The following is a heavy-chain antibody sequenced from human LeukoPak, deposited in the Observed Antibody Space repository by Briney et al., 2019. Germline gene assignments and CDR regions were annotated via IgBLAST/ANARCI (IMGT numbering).Heavy chain of an antibody. Sequence: ASVKVSCKASGGTFSSYAISWVRQAPGQGLEWMGGIIPIFGTANYAQKFQGRVTITADESTSTAYMELSSLRSEDTAVYYCAREPYTDIVVVPAAVSEFFQSHDAFDIWGQGTMVTVSS. V-gene: IGHV1-69*13. D-gene: IGHD2-2*01. CDR1: GGTFSSYA. CDR3: AREPYTDIVVVPAAVSEFFQSHDAFDI. J-gene: IGHJ3*02. CDR2: IIPIFGTA.